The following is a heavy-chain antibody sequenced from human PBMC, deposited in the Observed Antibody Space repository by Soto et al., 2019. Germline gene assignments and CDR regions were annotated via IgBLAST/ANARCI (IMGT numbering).Heavy chain of an antibody. CDR1: SSSVSSYY. Sequence: SETMSLTCTVSSSSVSSYYWNWIRQSQGKGVEWIGYIYYSGYTNYNPSLKRRITISVDTSKNQFSLKLSSVTPADTAVYYCAGGGMTTVPYWGQGTLVTVSS. J-gene: IGHJ4*02. V-gene: IGHV4-59*02. D-gene: IGHD4-17*01. CDR2: IYYSGYT. CDR3: AGGGMTTVPY.